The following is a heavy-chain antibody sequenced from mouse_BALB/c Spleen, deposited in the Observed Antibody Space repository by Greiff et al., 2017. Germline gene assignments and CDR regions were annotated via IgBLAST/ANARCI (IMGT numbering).Heavy chain of an antibody. D-gene: IGHD2-4*01. CDR3: AGYYDYDYFDY. CDR2: IDPFNGGT. Sequence: VQLQQSGPELMKPGASVKISCKASGYSFTSYYMHWVKQSHGKSLEWIGYIDPFNGGTSYNQKFKGKATLTVDKSSSTAYMHLSSLTSEDSAVYYCAGYYDYDYFDYWGQGTTLTVSS. V-gene: IGHV1S135*01. J-gene: IGHJ2*01. CDR1: GYSFTSYY.